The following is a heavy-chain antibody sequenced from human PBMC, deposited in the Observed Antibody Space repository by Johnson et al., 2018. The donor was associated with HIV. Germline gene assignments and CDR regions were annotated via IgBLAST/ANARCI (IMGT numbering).Heavy chain of an antibody. V-gene: IGHV3-30-3*01. J-gene: IGHJ3*02. CDR2: ISYDGSNK. CDR3: ARGEYVWGSFDVFDI. D-gene: IGHD3-16*01. Sequence: QLVESGGGVVQPGRSLRLSCAASGFTFRTYAMHWVRQAPGKGLAWVAVISYDGSNKYYADSVKGRFTISRDNSKNTLYLQMNSLRAEDTAVYYCARGEYVWGSFDVFDIWGQGTMVTVSS. CDR1: GFTFRTYA.